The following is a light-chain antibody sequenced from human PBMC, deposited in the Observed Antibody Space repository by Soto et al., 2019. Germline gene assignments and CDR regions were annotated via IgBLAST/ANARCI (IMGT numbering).Light chain of an antibody. CDR3: HQAKSFPYT. V-gene: IGKV1-12*01. CDR1: QDVGSW. Sequence: DIQVTQTPSSVSASVGDRVTITCRASQDVGSWLGWYQQKPGKAPKLLIYAAFSLQSGVPSRFRGSGSGTQFSLTISSLQPEDFAPYCCHQAKSFPYTFGQGTKLEIK. CDR2: AAF. J-gene: IGKJ2*01.